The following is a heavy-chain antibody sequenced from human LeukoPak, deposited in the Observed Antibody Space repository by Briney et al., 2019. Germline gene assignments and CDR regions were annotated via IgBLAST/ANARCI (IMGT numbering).Heavy chain of an antibody. CDR2: ISGSGGST. CDR1: GFTFSSYA. V-gene: IGHV3-23*01. Sequence: GGSPRLSCAASGFTFSSYAMSWVRQAPGKGLEWVSAISGSGGSTYYADSVKGRFTISRDNSRNTLYLQMNSLRAEDTAVYYCAKDSPRRSSGHDGWGQGTLVTVSS. D-gene: IGHD5-12*01. CDR3: AKDSPRRSSGHDG. J-gene: IGHJ4*02.